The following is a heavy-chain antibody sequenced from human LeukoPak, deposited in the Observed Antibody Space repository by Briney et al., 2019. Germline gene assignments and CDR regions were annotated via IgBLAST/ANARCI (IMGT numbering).Heavy chain of an antibody. CDR2: ISTSSGST. CDR3: ARDRKSFRAAAATDWFDP. V-gene: IGHV1-46*01. CDR1: GYTFTSYY. J-gene: IGHJ5*02. Sequence: GASVRVSCTASGYTFTSYYMNWVRQAPGQGLEWVGVISTSSGSTTYAEKFQGRVTMPRDKTTSTTYTELSRLRSEDQALYYCARDRKSFRAAAATDWFDPWGQGTLSPSPQ. D-gene: IGHD6-13*01.